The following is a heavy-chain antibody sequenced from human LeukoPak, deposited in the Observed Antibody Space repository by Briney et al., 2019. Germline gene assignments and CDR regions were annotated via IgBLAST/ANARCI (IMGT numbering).Heavy chain of an antibody. Sequence: GGSLRLSCAASGFTFNNYGMSWVRQAPGKGLEWVSAISATSGITNYADSVKGRFTVSRDNPKNMLYLQMNSLRVEDTAVYCCALLSRSGTGSVTTENWGQGALVTVSS. CDR3: ALLSRSGTGSVTTEN. D-gene: IGHD3/OR15-3a*01. CDR2: ISATSGIT. J-gene: IGHJ4*02. V-gene: IGHV3-23*01. CDR1: GFTFNNYG.